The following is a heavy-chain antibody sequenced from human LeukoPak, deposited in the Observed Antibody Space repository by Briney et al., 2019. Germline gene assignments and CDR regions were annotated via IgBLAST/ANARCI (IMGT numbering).Heavy chain of an antibody. CDR3: ARDNGVVHGVYYMDV. Sequence: PGGSLRLSCAASGFTFSNYWMTWVRQAPGKGLEWVADIKQDGSEKLYVNSVRGRFTISRDNAKMSLFLQMNSLRAEDTAVYSCARDNGVVHGVYYMDVWGKGTTVTVS. CDR2: IKQDGSEK. J-gene: IGHJ6*03. V-gene: IGHV3-7*01. D-gene: IGHD3-3*01. CDR1: GFTFSNYW.